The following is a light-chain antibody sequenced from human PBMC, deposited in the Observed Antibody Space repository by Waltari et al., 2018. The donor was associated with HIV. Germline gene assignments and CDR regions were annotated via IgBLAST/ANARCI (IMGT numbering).Light chain of an antibody. CDR1: QSIDNW. CDR2: KAS. CDR3: QQYNGFSWT. V-gene: IGKV1-5*03. Sequence: DIQMTQSPSTLSASVGDRVTITFRASQSIDNWLAWYQQRPGKAPKLLIYKASDLKSGVPSRFSGSGSGTEFTLTISSLQPDDFATYYCQQYNGFSWTFGQGTKVEIK. J-gene: IGKJ1*01.